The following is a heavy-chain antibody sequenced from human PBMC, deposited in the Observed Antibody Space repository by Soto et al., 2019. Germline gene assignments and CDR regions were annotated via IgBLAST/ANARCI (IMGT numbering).Heavy chain of an antibody. D-gene: IGHD2-15*01. V-gene: IGHV4-39*01. CDR3: ARHPSGGSCVGY. Sequence: QLQLQESGPGLVKPSETLSLTCTVSGGSISSSSYYWGWIRQPPGKGLEWIGSIYYSGSTYYNPSLKSRVTISVDTSKNQFSLKLSSVTAADTAVYYCARHPSGGSCVGYWGQGTLVTVSS. CDR2: IYYSGST. J-gene: IGHJ4*02. CDR1: GGSISSSSYY.